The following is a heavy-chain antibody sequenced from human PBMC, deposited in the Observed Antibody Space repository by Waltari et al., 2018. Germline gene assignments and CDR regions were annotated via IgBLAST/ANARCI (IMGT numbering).Heavy chain of an antibody. D-gene: IGHD5-18*01. CDR2: VDDDGSGT. V-gene: IGHV3-74*01. CDR1: GFAFSSYW. J-gene: IGHJ4*02. Sequence: EVRLEESGGGLVQQGGSLRLSCADSGFAFSSYWMHWVRQAPGKGLVWVSRVDDDGSGTTYADSVMGRFTISRDNAKNTVYLEMNSLRAEDTAVYYCSRSPAGYSRSDYWGQGTLVTVSS. CDR3: SRSPAGYSRSDY.